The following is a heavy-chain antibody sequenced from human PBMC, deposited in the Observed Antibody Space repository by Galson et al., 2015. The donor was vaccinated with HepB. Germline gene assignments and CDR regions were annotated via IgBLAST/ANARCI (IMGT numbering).Heavy chain of an antibody. CDR3: AKDAGGTNSGPFEY. D-gene: IGHD1-26*01. Sequence: LRLSCAASVFTFSTYGMSWARQAPGKGLEWVSTINDNGGNTHYADSVKGRFTISRDNSKSTLYLHMNSLRAEDTAVYYCAKDAGGTNSGPFEYWGQGTLVTVSS. V-gene: IGHV3-23*01. CDR1: VFTFSTYG. CDR2: INDNGGNT. J-gene: IGHJ4*02.